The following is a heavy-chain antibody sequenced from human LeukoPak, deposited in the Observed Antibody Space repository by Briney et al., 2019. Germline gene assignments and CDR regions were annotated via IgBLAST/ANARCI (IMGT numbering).Heavy chain of an antibody. CDR1: GGSISSYY. Sequence: SETLSLTCTVSGGSISSYYWSWIRQPPGKGLEWIGYIYYSGSTNYNPSLKSRVTISVDTSKNQFSLKLSSVTAADTPVYYCARQGYGGNLDYWGQGTLVTVSS. CDR3: ARQGYGGNLDY. V-gene: IGHV4-59*08. CDR2: IYYSGST. J-gene: IGHJ4*02. D-gene: IGHD4-23*01.